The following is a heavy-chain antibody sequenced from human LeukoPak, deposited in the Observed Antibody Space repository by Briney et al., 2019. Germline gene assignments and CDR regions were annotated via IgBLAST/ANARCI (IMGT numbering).Heavy chain of an antibody. CDR1: GGSISNSNSY. CDR2: IYYSGST. J-gene: IGHJ5*02. CDR3: VRVVVPGWFDP. D-gene: IGHD2-15*01. V-gene: IGHV4-39*07. Sequence: SETLSLTCTVSGGSISNSNSYWGWIRQSPGKGLEWIANIYYSGSTYYNPSLKSRLTISVDTSKNQFSLKLSSVTAADTAVYYCVRVVVPGWFDPWGQGNLVTVSS.